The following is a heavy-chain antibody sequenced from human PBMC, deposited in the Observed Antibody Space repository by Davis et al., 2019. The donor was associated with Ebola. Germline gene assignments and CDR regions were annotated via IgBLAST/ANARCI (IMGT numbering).Heavy chain of an antibody. CDR1: VITFSSYA. J-gene: IGHJ6*04. Sequence: GESLKISCTDSVITFSSYAMTWVRQAPGKGLEWVSAISGSGGSTYCADSVKGRFTISRDNSKKTLYLQMNSLRAEDTAVYYCARDLVVVVAANQGWYYGMDVWGKGTTVTVSS. CDR2: ISGSGGST. V-gene: IGHV3-23*01. D-gene: IGHD2-15*01. CDR3: ARDLVVVVAANQGWYYGMDV.